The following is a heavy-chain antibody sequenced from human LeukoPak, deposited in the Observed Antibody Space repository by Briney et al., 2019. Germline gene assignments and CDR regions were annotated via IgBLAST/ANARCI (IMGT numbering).Heavy chain of an antibody. CDR3: ARGGWYRAYYYGLDV. D-gene: IGHD1-14*01. J-gene: IGHJ6*02. CDR1: GGSISSGGYY. V-gene: IGHV4-31*03. CDR2: IYYSGST. Sequence: PSQTLSLTCTVSGGSISSGGYYWSWIRQHPGKGLEWIGYIYYSGSTYYNPSLMSRVTMSVDTSMNQFSLKLSSLTAADTAVYYCARGGWYRAYYYGLDVWGQGTTVTVSS.